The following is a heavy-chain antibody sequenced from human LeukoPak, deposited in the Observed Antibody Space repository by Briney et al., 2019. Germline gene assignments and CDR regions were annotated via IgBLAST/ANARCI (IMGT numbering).Heavy chain of an antibody. CDR2: ISGSGGST. Sequence: PGGSLRLSCAASGFTFSSYAMSWVRQAPGKGLEWVSAISGSGGSTCYADSVKGRFTISRDNSKNTLYLQMNSLRAEDTAVYYCATMRLGATVTIGSYFDYWGQGTLVTVSS. J-gene: IGHJ4*02. CDR1: GFTFSSYA. D-gene: IGHD4-17*01. V-gene: IGHV3-23*01. CDR3: ATMRLGATVTIGSYFDY.